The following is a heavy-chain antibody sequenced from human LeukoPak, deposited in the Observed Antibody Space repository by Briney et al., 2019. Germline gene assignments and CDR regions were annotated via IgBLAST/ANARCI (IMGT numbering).Heavy chain of an antibody. D-gene: IGHD5-18*01. CDR2: ISSSSSYI. Sequence: GGSLRLSCAASGFTFSSYSMNWVRQAPAKGLEWVSSISSSSSYIYYADLVKGRFTISRDNAKNSLYLQMNSLRAEDTAVYYCARFLDTAMVNSYWGQGTLVTVSS. J-gene: IGHJ4*02. CDR1: GFTFSSYS. V-gene: IGHV3-21*01. CDR3: ARFLDTAMVNSY.